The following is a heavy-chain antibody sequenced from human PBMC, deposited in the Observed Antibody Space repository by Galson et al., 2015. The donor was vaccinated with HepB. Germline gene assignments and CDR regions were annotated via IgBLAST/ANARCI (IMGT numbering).Heavy chain of an antibody. CDR3: ARGWFDP. Sequence: TLSLTCTVSGGSISSGDYYWSWIRQPPGKGLEWIGYIDYSGSTNYNPSLKSRVTISFDTSKNQFSLKLRSVTAADTAVYYCARGWFDPWGQGTLVTVSS. J-gene: IGHJ5*02. V-gene: IGHV4-30-4*01. CDR1: GGSISSGDYY. CDR2: IDYSGST.